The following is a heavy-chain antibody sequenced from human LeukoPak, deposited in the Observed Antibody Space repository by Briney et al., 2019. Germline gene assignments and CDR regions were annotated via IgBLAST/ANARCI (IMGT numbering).Heavy chain of an antibody. Sequence: SETLSFTCTVAGGSISTSTYNWGWIRQPPGKGLEWIGSVYYTGITYYNPSVESRVTISVDTSKIHFSLELNSVTAADTGVYFCARQVRSPVVMFMDVWGKGTTVIVSS. CDR2: VYYTGIT. D-gene: IGHD3-22*01. V-gene: IGHV4-39*01. J-gene: IGHJ6*03. CDR1: GGSISTSTYN. CDR3: ARQVRSPVVMFMDV.